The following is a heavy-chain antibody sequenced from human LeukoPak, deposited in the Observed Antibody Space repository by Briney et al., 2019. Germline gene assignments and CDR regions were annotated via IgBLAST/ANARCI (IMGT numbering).Heavy chain of an antibody. J-gene: IGHJ4*02. Sequence: GGSLRLSCAASGFPFSSYWMHWVRQAPGKGLVWVSRINSDGSSTSYADSVKGRFTISRDNAKNTLYLQMNSLRAEDTAVYYCARAHYYDSSGSFDYWGQGTLVTVSS. V-gene: IGHV3-74*01. CDR1: GFPFSSYW. D-gene: IGHD3-22*01. CDR3: ARAHYYDSSGSFDY. CDR2: INSDGSST.